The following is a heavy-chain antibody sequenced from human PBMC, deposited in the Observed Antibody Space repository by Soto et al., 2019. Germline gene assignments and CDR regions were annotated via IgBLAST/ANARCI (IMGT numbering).Heavy chain of an antibody. Sequence: QVQLVQSGAEVKKPGASVKVSCKASGYTFTSYGISWVRQAPGQGLEWMGWINPYNGNTNYAQKLQGRVTITTDTSTHTAYMELRSPRSDDTAVYYCARHRFGIDYWGQGTLVTVSS. J-gene: IGHJ4*02. CDR1: GYTFTSYG. V-gene: IGHV1-18*01. CDR3: ARHRFGIDY. CDR2: INPYNGNT. D-gene: IGHD3-16*01.